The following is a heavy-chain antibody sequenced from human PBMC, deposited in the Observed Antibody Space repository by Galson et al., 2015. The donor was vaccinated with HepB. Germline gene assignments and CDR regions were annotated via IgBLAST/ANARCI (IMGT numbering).Heavy chain of an antibody. CDR1: GDTFSSYA. J-gene: IGHJ4*02. V-gene: IGHV1-69*13. D-gene: IGHD6-19*01. Sequence: SVKVSCKASGDTFSSYAISWVRQAPGQGLEWMGGIIPIFGTANYAQKFQGRVTITAYESTSTAYMELSSLRSEDTAVYYCASSRSSGWLNAYWGQGTLVTVSS. CDR2: IIPIFGTA. CDR3: ASSRSSGWLNAY.